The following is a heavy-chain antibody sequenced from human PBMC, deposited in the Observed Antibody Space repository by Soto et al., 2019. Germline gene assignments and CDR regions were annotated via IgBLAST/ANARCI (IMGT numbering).Heavy chain of an antibody. J-gene: IGHJ3*02. CDR3: ARGRPSWGAAAGTDDAFDI. CDR1: GYTFTSYY. Sequence: ASVKVSCKASGYTFTSYYMHWVRQAPGQGLEWMGIINPSGGSTSYAQKFQGRVTMTRDTSTSTVYMELSSLRSEDTAVYYCARGRPSWGAAAGTDDAFDIWGQGTMVTVSS. V-gene: IGHV1-46*01. CDR2: INPSGGST. D-gene: IGHD6-13*01.